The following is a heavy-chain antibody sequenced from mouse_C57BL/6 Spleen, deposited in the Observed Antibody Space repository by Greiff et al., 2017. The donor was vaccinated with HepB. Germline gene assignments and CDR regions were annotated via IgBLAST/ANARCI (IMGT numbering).Heavy chain of an antibody. CDR2: IYPRSDNT. CDR3: ALTGTGY. Sequence: VQLQQSGAELARPGASVKLSCKASGYTFTSYGISWVKQRTGQGLEWIGEIYPRSDNTYYNEKFKGKATLTADKSSSTAYMELRSLTSEDSAVYFCALTGTGYWGQGTTLTVSS. D-gene: IGHD4-1*01. CDR1: GYTFTSYG. V-gene: IGHV1-81*01. J-gene: IGHJ2*01.